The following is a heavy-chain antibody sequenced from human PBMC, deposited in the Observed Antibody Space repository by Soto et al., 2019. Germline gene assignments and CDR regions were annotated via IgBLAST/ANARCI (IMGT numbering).Heavy chain of an antibody. J-gene: IGHJ6*02. CDR1: GGSISSGGYY. Sequence: SETLSLTCTVSGGSISSGGYYWSWIRQHPGKGLEWIGYIYYSGSTYYNPSLKSRVTISVDTSKNQFSLKLSSVTAADTAVYYCAKEVYGAARGAMDVWGQGTTVTVSS. D-gene: IGHD2-8*01. CDR2: IYYSGST. V-gene: IGHV4-31*03. CDR3: AKEVYGAARGAMDV.